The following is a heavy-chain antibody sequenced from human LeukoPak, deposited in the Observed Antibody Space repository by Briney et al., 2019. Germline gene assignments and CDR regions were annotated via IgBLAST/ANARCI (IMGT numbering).Heavy chain of an antibody. CDR2: INHSGST. J-gene: IGHJ4*02. CDR1: GGSFSGYY. Sequence: PSETLSLTCAVYGGSFSGYYWSWIRQPPGKGLEWIGEINHSGSTNYNPSLKSRVTISVDASKNQFSLKLSSVTAADTAVYYCARGTMHYDYVWGSYRSGLLGYWGQGTLVTVSS. CDR3: ARGTMHYDYVWGSYRSGLLGY. D-gene: IGHD3-16*02. V-gene: IGHV4-34*01.